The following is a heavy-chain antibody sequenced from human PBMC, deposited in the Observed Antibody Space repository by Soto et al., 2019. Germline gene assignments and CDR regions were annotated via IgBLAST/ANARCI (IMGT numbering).Heavy chain of an antibody. V-gene: IGHV4-4*02. D-gene: IGHD6-19*01. J-gene: IGHJ4*02. CDR1: GASISSEQS. Sequence: QMQLQESGPGLVKPSETLSLTCAVSGASISSEQSWSWVRQPPGKGLEWIGEIHHSGSTNNNPSLKSXATXAXVKSKNQFSLTLSSVTAADTAVYYCARSFGWYAIDQWGQGTLVIVSS. CDR2: IHHSGST. CDR3: ARSFGWYAIDQ.